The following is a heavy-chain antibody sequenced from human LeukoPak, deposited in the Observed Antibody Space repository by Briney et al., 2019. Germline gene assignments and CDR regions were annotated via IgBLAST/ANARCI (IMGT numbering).Heavy chain of an antibody. V-gene: IGHV4-39*07. Sequence: SETLSLTCTVSGGSISSSSYYWGWIRQPPGKGLEWIGSIYYSGSTYYNPSLKSRVTISVDTSKNQFSLKLSSVTAADTAVYYCARVPAIRRYYFDYWGQGTLVTVSS. CDR1: GGSISSSSYY. CDR2: IYYSGST. J-gene: IGHJ4*02. CDR3: ARVPAIRRYYFDY.